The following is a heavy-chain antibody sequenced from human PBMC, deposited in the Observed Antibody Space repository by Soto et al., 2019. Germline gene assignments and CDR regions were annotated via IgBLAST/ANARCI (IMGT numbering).Heavy chain of an antibody. CDR1: GFTFSSYG. V-gene: IGHV3-30*18. Sequence: VQLVESGGGVVQPGRSLRLSCAASGFTFSSYGMHWVRQAPGKGLEWVAVISYDGSNKYYADSVKGRFTISRDNSKNTLYLQMNSLRAEDTAVYYCAKAEYDFWSGYLLVGIDYWGQGTLVTVSS. CDR3: AKAEYDFWSGYLLVGIDY. J-gene: IGHJ4*02. D-gene: IGHD3-3*01. CDR2: ISYDGSNK.